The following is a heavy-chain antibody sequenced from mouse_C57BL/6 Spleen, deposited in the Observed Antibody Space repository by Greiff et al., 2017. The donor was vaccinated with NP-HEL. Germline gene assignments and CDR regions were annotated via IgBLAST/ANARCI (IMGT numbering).Heavy chain of an antibody. Sequence: VKLQESGPGLVQPSQSLSITCTVSGFSLTSYGVHWVRQPPGKGLEWLGVIWSGGSTDYNAAFISRLSISKDNSKSQVFFKMNSLQADDTAIYYCAIPTGTFRYFDVWGTGTTVTVSS. CDR1: GFSLTSYG. CDR3: AIPTGTFRYFDV. V-gene: IGHV2-4*01. J-gene: IGHJ1*03. CDR2: IWSGGST. D-gene: IGHD4-1*02.